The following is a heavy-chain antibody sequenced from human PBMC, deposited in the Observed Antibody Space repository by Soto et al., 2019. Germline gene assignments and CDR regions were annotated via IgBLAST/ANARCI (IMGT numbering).Heavy chain of an antibody. V-gene: IGHV3-30*18. J-gene: IGHJ2*01. CDR3: AKDPAPFWSGFWYFDL. CDR1: GFTFSSYG. D-gene: IGHD3-3*01. Sequence: QVQLVESGGGVVQPGRSLRLSCAASGFTFSSYGMHWVRQAPGKGLEWVAVISYDGSNKYYADSVKGRFTISRDNSKNTLYLQMNSLRAEDTAVYYCAKDPAPFWSGFWYFDLWGRGTLVTVSS. CDR2: ISYDGSNK.